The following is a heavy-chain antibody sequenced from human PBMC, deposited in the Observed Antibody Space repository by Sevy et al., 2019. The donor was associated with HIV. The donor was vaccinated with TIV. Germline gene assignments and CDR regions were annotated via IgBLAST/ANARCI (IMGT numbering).Heavy chain of an antibody. Sequence: GGSLRLSFAASGFSFSSYAMSWVRQAPGKGLEWVSGISGSGGRTYYADSVKGRFTISRDNSKNTLYLQMNSLRAEDTALYYCAKDIDSSGYYYFDYWGQGTLVTVSS. CDR1: GFSFSSYA. V-gene: IGHV3-23*01. J-gene: IGHJ4*02. CDR3: AKDIDSSGYYYFDY. CDR2: ISGSGGRT. D-gene: IGHD6-19*01.